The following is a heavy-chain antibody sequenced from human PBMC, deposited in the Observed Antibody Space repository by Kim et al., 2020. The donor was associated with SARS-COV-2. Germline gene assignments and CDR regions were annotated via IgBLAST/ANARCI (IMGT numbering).Heavy chain of an antibody. D-gene: IGHD6-6*01. V-gene: IGHV4-31*03. CDR3: ARDRSSSPGVDY. Sequence: SETLSLTCTVSGGSISSGGYYWSWIRQPPGKGLEWIGYIYYSGSTYYNPSLKSRVTISVDTSKNQFSLKLSSVTAADTAVYYCARDRSSSPGVDYWGQGTLGTVSP. CDR1: GGSISSGGYY. CDR2: IYYSGST. J-gene: IGHJ4*02.